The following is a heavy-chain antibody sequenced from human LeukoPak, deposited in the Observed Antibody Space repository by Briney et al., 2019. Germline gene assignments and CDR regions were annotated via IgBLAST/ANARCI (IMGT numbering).Heavy chain of an antibody. CDR1: GFTFSSYA. D-gene: IGHD4-17*01. CDR2: ISKSGNNT. J-gene: IGHJ4*02. Sequence: GGSLRLSSAASGFTFSSYAMTWVRQAPGKGLEWVSGISKSGNNTYYADSVAGRLTISRDNSKNTLYLQMNSLRADDTAVYYCAAAVTTGRAEHYWGQGTLVTVSS. V-gene: IGHV3-23*05. CDR3: AAAVTTGRAEHY.